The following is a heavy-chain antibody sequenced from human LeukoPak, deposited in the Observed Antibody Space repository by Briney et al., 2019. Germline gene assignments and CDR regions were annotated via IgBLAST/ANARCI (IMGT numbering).Heavy chain of an antibody. V-gene: IGHV3-11*03. CDR3: AAGTAADF. D-gene: IGHD6-13*01. J-gene: IGHJ4*02. Sequence: GGSLRLSCIVSGIPFSDYYMNWIRQAPGKGLEWISYISSSSSYSDYADSVKGRFTISRDNAKSALYLQLNSLRLEDTAVYYCAAGTAADFWGQGALVTVSS. CDR2: ISSSSSYS. CDR1: GIPFSDYY.